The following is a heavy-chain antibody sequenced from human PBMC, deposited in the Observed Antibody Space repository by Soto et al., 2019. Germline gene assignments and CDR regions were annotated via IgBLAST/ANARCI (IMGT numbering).Heavy chain of an antibody. D-gene: IGHD2-21*01. J-gene: IGHJ5*02. CDR3: VRSGTARLLRHSWFDT. CDR1: GFTFNTYD. V-gene: IGHV3-21*01. Sequence: EVQLVESGGGLVKPGGSLRLSCAASGFTFNTYDMNWVRQAPGTGLEWVSSITTSSAYIYYADSLKGRITISRANAKNSLFLQMNSLRAEDTAVYYCVRSGTARLLRHSWFDTWGQGTLVTVSS. CDR2: ITTSSAYI.